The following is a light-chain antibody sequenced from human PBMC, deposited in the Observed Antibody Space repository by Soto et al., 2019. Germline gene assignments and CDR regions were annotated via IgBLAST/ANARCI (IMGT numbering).Light chain of an antibody. CDR2: GAS. V-gene: IGKV3-20*01. CDR1: QSVTTR. Sequence: IVFTQSPGTLSLSPGERVTLSRRASQSVTTRLAWYQHKPGQAPRLLMSGASSRASGVPVRFSGSGSGTDFTLTISRLEPEDFALYYCQQYGGSPITFGLGTRLEIK. CDR3: QQYGGSPIT. J-gene: IGKJ5*01.